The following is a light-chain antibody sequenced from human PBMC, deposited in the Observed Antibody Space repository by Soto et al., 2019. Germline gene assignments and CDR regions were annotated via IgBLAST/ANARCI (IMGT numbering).Light chain of an antibody. Sequence: QSARTQPASVSGSPGQSVTISCTGTSSDVGGYNYVSWYQQHPVKAPKLMIYYVTNRPSGVSDRFSGSKSGNTASLTISGLQAEDEADYYCSSYTSSSTPYVFGTGTKVTVL. V-gene: IGLV2-14*01. J-gene: IGLJ1*01. CDR1: SSDVGGYNY. CDR3: SSYTSSSTPYV. CDR2: YVT.